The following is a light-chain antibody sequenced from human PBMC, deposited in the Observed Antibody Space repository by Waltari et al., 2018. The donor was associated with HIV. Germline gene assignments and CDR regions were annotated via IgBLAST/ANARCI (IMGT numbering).Light chain of an antibody. Sequence: DSVMTQFPLALPVTPGEPAPISCRSSQGLLNSNGFNYLDWYLQKPGQSPQLLIYLGSNRASGVPDRFSGSGSGTDFTLKISRVEAEDVGVYYCMQSLQTPLITFGQGTRLEIK. CDR3: MQSLQTPLIT. CDR2: LGS. V-gene: IGKV2-28*01. CDR1: QGLLNSNGFNY. J-gene: IGKJ5*01.